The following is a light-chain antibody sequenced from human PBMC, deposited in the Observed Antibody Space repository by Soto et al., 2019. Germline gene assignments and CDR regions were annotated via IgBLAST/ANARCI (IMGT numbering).Light chain of an antibody. Sequence: QSALTQPASVSGSPGQSITISCTGTSSDVGAYKYVSWYQQHPGKAPKVMIYGVSNRPSGVSNRFSGSKSGNTASLTISGLQAEDEADYFCSSYSSSSTLFVFGTGTKVTVL. CDR2: GVS. V-gene: IGLV2-14*01. J-gene: IGLJ1*01. CDR1: SSDVGAYKY. CDR3: SSYSSSSTLFV.